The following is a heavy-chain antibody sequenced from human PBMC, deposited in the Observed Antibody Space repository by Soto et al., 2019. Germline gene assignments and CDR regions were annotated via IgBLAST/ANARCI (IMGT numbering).Heavy chain of an antibody. CDR3: CSGYDYYYGMDV. CDR1: GGSFSGYY. Sequence: NPSETLSLTCAVYGGSFSGYYWSWIRQPPGKGLEWIGEINHSGSTNYNPSLKSRVTISVDTSKKQFSLKLSSVTAADTAIYYCCSGYDYYYGMDVWGQGTTVTVSS. V-gene: IGHV4-34*01. CDR2: INHSGST. D-gene: IGHD5-12*01. J-gene: IGHJ6*02.